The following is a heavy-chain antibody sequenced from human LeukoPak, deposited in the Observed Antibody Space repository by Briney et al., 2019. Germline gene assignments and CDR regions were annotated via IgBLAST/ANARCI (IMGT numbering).Heavy chain of an antibody. CDR1: GGTFSSYA. J-gene: IGHJ3*02. V-gene: IGHV1-69*04. Sequence: ASVKVSCKASGGTFSSYAISWVRQAPGQGLEWMGRIIPILGIANYAQKFQGRVTITADKSTSTAYMELSSLRSEDTAVYYCARAYDFWSGHAFDIWGQGTMVTVYS. CDR2: IIPILGIA. CDR3: ARAYDFWSGHAFDI. D-gene: IGHD3-3*01.